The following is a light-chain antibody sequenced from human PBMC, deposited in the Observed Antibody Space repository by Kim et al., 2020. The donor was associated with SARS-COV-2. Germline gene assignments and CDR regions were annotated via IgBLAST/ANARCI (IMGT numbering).Light chain of an antibody. J-gene: IGLJ3*02. CDR3: AAWDDRLGGWV. V-gene: IGLV1-47*01. CDR1: SSNIGGNY. CDR2: RNN. Sequence: GQRVTISCSGSSSNIGGNYVSWYQQLPGTAHKLLIYRNNQRHSGVPERFSGSKSGTSASLAIGGLRSADEADYYCAAWDDRLGGWVFGGGTQLTVL.